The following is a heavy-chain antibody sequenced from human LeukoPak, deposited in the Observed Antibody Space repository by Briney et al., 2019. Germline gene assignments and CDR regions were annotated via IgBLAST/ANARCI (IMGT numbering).Heavy chain of an antibody. CDR1: GGSISNYY. Sequence: SETLSLTCTVSGGSISNYYWSWVRQPPGKGLEWIGYIYYSGSTTYNPSLKSRVTISVDTSKNQFSLKLSSVTAADTAVYYCARRTYFDLWGRGTLVAVSS. V-gene: IGHV4-59*08. J-gene: IGHJ2*01. CDR2: IYYSGST. CDR3: ARRTYFDL.